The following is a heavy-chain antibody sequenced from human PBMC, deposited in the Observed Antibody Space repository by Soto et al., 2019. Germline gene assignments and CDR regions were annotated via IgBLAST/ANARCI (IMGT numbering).Heavy chain of an antibody. J-gene: IGHJ4*02. CDR2: MNPNNGKT. V-gene: IGHV1-8*01. CDR1: GYMFTSYD. CDR3: APYYYDSSGYYVGY. Sequence: ASVKVSCKASGYMFTSYDINWVRQAAGQGLEWLGRMNPNNGKTDYAQKFQGRLTMTRDTSISTAYMELSSLRSEDTAVYYCAPYYYDSSGYYVGYWGQGTLVTVSS. D-gene: IGHD3-22*01.